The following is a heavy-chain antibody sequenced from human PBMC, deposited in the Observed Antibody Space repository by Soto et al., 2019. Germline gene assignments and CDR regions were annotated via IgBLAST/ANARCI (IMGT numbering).Heavy chain of an antibody. CDR2: ISAYNGNT. CDR1: GYTLTSYG. Sequence: ASVKVSCTDSGYTLTSYGISWVRQATRQGLEWMGWISAYNGNTNYAQKLQGRVTITTDTSTSTAYMELRSLRSDDTAVYYCARERVVVPAAMQGGTYYYYYYGMDVWGQGTTVTVSS. D-gene: IGHD2-2*01. V-gene: IGHV1-18*01. CDR3: ARERVVVPAAMQGGTYYYYYYGMDV. J-gene: IGHJ6*02.